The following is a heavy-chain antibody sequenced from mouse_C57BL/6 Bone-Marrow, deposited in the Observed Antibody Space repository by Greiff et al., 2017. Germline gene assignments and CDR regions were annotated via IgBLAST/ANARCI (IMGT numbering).Heavy chain of an antibody. D-gene: IGHD1-1*01. CDR1: GFTFSSYA. V-gene: IGHV5-9-1*02. CDR3: TRVCITTVGAY. Sequence: EVMLVESGEGLVKPGGSLKLSCAASGFTFSSYAMSWVRQTPEKRLEWVAYISSGGDYIYYAETLKGRFTISKDNARNTLYLQMSSLKSEDTAMYYCTRVCITTVGAYWGQGTLVTVSA. CDR2: ISSGGDYI. J-gene: IGHJ3*01.